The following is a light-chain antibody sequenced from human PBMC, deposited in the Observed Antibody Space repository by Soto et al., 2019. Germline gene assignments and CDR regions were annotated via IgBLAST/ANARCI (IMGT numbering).Light chain of an antibody. CDR2: GNT. CDR1: SSNIGAGYD. Sequence: QSVLTQPPSVSGAPGQRVTISCTGTSSNIGAGYDVHWYQHLPGTVPELLIFGNTNRPSGVPDRFSGSRSGTSASLAITGLQVGDEADYYCQSFDNSPSAWVFGGGTKLTVL. J-gene: IGLJ3*02. CDR3: QSFDNSPSAWV. V-gene: IGLV1-40*01.